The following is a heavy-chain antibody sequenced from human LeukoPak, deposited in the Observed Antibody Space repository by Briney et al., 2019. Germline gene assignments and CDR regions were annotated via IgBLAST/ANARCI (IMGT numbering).Heavy chain of an antibody. V-gene: IGHV4-34*01. CDR1: GGSFSGYY. J-gene: IGHJ5*02. CDR3: ARGSRPYSSSWYRALGWFDP. CDR2: INHSGST. D-gene: IGHD6-13*01. Sequence: SETLSLTCAVYGGSFSGYYWSWIRQPPGKGLEWIGEINHSGSTNYNPSLKSRVTISVDTSKNQFSLMLSSVTAADTAVYYCARGSRPYSSSWYRALGWFDPWGQGTLVTVSS.